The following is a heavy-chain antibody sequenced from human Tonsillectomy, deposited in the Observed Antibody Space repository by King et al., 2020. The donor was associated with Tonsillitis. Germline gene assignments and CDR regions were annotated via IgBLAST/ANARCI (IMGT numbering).Heavy chain of an antibody. V-gene: IGHV1-18*04. CDR1: GYTFTSYG. J-gene: IGHJ6*02. Sequence: QLVQSGAEVKKPGASVKVSCKASGYTFTSYGISWVRQAPGQGLEWRGWISADNGNINYAQKLQGRVTMTTDTSTSTAYMELRSLRSDDTAVYYCARDDREGVVHHLGYYGMDVWGQGTTVTVSS. D-gene: IGHD2-2*01. CDR2: ISADNGNI. CDR3: ARDDREGVVHHLGYYGMDV.